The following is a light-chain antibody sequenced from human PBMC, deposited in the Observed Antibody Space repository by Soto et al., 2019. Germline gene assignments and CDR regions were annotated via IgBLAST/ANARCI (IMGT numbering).Light chain of an antibody. CDR1: HNISSS. V-gene: IGKV1-39*01. CDR2: AAS. J-gene: IGKJ1*01. CDR3: QKYDSAPT. Sequence: DIQMTQSPSSVSTSVGDRVTVTCRASHNISSSLNWYQQKPGEAPRVLIYAASNLQSGVPSRFSGSGSGTDFTLTISSLQPEDVASYYCQKYDSAPTFGPGTKVDI.